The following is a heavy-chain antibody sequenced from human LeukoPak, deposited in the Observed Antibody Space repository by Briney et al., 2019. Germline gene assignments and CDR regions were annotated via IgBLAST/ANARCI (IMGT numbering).Heavy chain of an antibody. Sequence: GGSLRLSCATSGFTFSHYGMHWVRQAPGKGVEWVAVIWSDGSNRYYGDTVKGRFIISRDNFQRTVYLQMNSLRAEDTAVYYCAKDAQRGFDYSNSLKNWGQGTLVTVSS. D-gene: IGHD4-11*01. J-gene: IGHJ4*02. CDR3: AKDAQRGFDYSNSLKN. CDR1: GFTFSHYG. V-gene: IGHV3-33*06. CDR2: IWSDGSNR.